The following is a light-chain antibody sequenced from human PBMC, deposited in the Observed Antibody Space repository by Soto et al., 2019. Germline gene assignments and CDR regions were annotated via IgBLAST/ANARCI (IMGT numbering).Light chain of an antibody. V-gene: IGLV2-14*01. Sequence: ALTQPASVSGSPGQSITISCTGTSSDVGGYNYVSWYQQHPGKAPKLMIFEVSNRPSGVSNRFSGSKSGNTASLTISGLQAEDEADYYCSSYTSTGTHFVFGAGTKVTVL. CDR1: SSDVGGYNY. CDR2: EVS. J-gene: IGLJ1*01. CDR3: SSYTSTGTHFV.